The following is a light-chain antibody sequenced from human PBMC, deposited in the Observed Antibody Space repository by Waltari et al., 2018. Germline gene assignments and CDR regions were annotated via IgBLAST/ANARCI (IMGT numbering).Light chain of an antibody. V-gene: IGKV1-39*01. J-gene: IGKJ4*01. CDR2: SAA. CDR1: QSISTY. Sequence: DIQMTQSPSSLSASVGDRVTITCRTSQSISTYLNWYQHKPGRAPKLLIHSAATLQSVVPSGFRGSGSGTDVTLTVSSLQPEDFATYYCKHGSGIPLFGGGTKVEIK. CDR3: KHGSGIPL.